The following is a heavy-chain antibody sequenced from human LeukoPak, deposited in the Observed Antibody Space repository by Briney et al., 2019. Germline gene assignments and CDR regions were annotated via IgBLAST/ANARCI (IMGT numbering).Heavy chain of an antibody. V-gene: IGHV5-10-1*01. CDR3: VRQPPGVYDTTQNWFDP. CDR2: IAPSDSYT. CDR1: GYSFPSYW. D-gene: IGHD3-22*01. J-gene: IGHJ5*02. Sequence: AGESLKISCKVSGYSFPSYWITWVRQVPGKGLEWMGRIAPSDSYTNYNPSFEGHVTMSVEKSITTVYLQRSSLKASDTAMYYCVRQPPGVYDTTQNWFDPWGQGTLVTVSS.